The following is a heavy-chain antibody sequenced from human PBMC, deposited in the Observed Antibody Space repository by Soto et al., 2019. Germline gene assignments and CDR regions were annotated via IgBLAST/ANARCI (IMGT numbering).Heavy chain of an antibody. CDR2: MNPNSGNT. J-gene: IGHJ5*02. V-gene: IGHV1-8*01. CDR3: ARGLFYNWNTNWFDP. D-gene: IGHD1-20*01. Sequence: ASVKVSCKASGYTFTSYDINWVRQATGQGLEWMGWMNPNSGNTGYAQKFQGRVTMTRNTSISTAYMELSSLRSEDTAVYYCARGLFYNWNTNWFDPWGQGTLVTVSS. CDR1: GYTFTSYD.